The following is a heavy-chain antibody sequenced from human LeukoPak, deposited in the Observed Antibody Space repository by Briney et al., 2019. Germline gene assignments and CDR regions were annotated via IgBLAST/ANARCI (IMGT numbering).Heavy chain of an antibody. J-gene: IGHJ5*02. CDR3: ARVLAAAGNNWFDP. Sequence: SETLSLTCVDSGGSISSGGYSWSWIRQPPGKAMEFIAYIYYTGNTYFNPSLKSRVTISVDTSKNQFSLKLSSVTAADTAVYYCARVLAAAGNNWFDPWGQGTLVTVSS. CDR1: GGSISSGGYS. V-gene: IGHV4-30-4*07. CDR2: IYYTGNT. D-gene: IGHD6-13*01.